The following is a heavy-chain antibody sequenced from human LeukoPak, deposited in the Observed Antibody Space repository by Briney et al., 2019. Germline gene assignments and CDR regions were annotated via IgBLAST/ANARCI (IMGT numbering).Heavy chain of an antibody. J-gene: IGHJ4*02. V-gene: IGHV4-39*01. CDR1: GGSIISSTYY. Sequence: SETLSLTCSVSGGSIISSTYYWGWIRQPPGKGLEWIGSIYYSGSTYYNPSLRSRVTISIDTSKNQFSLRVSSVTAADTAVYHCARSVYGDYVLPHQGPFDYWGKGTLVTVSS. CDR2: IYYSGST. CDR3: ARSVYGDYVLPHQGPFDY. D-gene: IGHD4-17*01.